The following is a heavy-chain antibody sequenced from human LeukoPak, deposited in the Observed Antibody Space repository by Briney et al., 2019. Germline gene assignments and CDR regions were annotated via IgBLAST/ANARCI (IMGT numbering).Heavy chain of an antibody. CDR1: GFTFSSYA. CDR2: ISYDGSNK. V-gene: IGHV3-30*04. J-gene: IGHJ4*02. D-gene: IGHD4-17*01. CDR3: AKDRGLTTVTTVPEDY. Sequence: GGSLRLSCAASGFTFSSYAMHWVRQAPGKGLEWVAVISYDGSNKYYADSVKGRFTISRDNSKNTLYLQMNSLRAEDTAVYYCAKDRGLTTVTTVPEDYWGQGTLVTVSS.